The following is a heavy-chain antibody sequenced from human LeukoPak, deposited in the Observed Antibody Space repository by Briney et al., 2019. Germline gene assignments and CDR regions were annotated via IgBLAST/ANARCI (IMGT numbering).Heavy chain of an antibody. Sequence: ASVKVSCKASGYTFSNYGITWVRQAPGQGLEWMGWISVYNGNTKYAQKPQGRVTMTTDTSTSTVYMELRSLRSDDTAVYYCARVNSGSYYGDGYDIWGQGTMVIVSS. V-gene: IGHV1-18*01. CDR3: ARVNSGSYYGDGYDI. CDR2: ISVYNGNT. CDR1: GYTFSNYG. J-gene: IGHJ3*02. D-gene: IGHD1-26*01.